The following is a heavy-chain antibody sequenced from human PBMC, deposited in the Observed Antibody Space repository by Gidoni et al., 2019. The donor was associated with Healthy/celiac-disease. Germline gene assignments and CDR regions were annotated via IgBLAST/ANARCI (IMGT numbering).Heavy chain of an antibody. D-gene: IGHD2-15*01. J-gene: IGHJ4*02. Sequence: VQLVPSGAEVKKPGASSPSPCKASGYSFTSYYMHWARQAPGPGLEWMGIINPSGGSTSYAQKFQGRVTMTRDTSTSTVYMGLSSLRSEDTAVYYCARESGGSGGSCYDYWGQGTLVTVSS. CDR1: GYSFTSYY. CDR2: INPSGGST. CDR3: ARESGGSGGSCYDY. V-gene: IGHV1-46*03.